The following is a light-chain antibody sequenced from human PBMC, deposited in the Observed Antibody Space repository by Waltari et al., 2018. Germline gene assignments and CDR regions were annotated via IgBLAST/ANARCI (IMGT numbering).Light chain of an antibody. CDR1: QGVTSL. V-gene: IGKV1-39*01. Sequence: DIQMTQSPSSLSASVGERVTIACRTSQGVTSLLNWYQQKPGRAPKLLISNTSTLQNGVPSRFSGSGSGTDFTLTITSLHPEDFASYSCQQTFITPWTFGPGTKVDI. J-gene: IGKJ1*01. CDR2: NTS. CDR3: QQTFITPWT.